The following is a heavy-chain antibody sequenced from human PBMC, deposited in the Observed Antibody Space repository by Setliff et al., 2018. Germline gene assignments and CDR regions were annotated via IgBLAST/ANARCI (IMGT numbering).Heavy chain of an antibody. Sequence: PSETLSLTCTVSGGSISSSSYYWGWIRQPPGKGLEWTGSIYYRGSTYYNPSLKSRVTISIDTSKNQFSLKLSSVTAADTAVYYCARDLYDYVWGTYRYHDAFDIWGQGTMVTVSS. CDR3: ARDLYDYVWGTYRYHDAFDI. CDR1: GGSISSSSYY. CDR2: IYYRGST. V-gene: IGHV4-39*07. D-gene: IGHD3-16*02. J-gene: IGHJ3*02.